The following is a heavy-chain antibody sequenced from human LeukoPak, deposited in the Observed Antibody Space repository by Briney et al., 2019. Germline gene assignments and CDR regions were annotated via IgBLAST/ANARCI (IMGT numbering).Heavy chain of an antibody. Sequence: GGSLRLSCAASGFTFSSYAMSWVRQAPGKGLEWVSAISGSGGSTYYADPVKGRFTISRDNSKNTLYLQMNSLRAEDTAVYYCAKSRSSGWYNFDYWGQGTLVTVSS. J-gene: IGHJ4*02. CDR3: AKSRSSGWYNFDY. D-gene: IGHD6-19*01. V-gene: IGHV3-23*01. CDR1: GFTFSSYA. CDR2: ISGSGGST.